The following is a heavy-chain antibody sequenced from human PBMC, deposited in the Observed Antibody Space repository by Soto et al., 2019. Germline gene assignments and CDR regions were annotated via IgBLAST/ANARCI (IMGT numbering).Heavy chain of an antibody. Sequence: SQTLSLTCAISGDSVSTNSATWDWIRQSPSRGLEWLGRTYYRSKWYNDYTVTVKGRININPDTSNNPLFLQLNSLFPDGTAAYNCARLIGNSWLDTWGEGTMITVSS. V-gene: IGHV6-1*01. CDR2: TYYRSKWYN. D-gene: IGHD2-8*01. CDR1: GDSVSTNSAT. CDR3: ARLIGNSWLDT. J-gene: IGHJ5*02.